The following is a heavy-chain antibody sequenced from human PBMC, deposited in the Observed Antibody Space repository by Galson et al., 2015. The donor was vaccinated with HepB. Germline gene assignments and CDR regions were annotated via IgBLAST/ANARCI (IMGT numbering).Heavy chain of an antibody. CDR3: AKDLRFYYGSGSHYGMDV. V-gene: IGHV3-9*01. CDR2: ISWNSGSI. J-gene: IGHJ6*02. CDR1: GFTFDDYA. Sequence: SLRLSCAASGFTFDDYAMHWVRQAPGKGLEWVSGISWNSGSIGYADSVKGRFTISRDDAKNSLYLQMNSLRAEDTALYYCAKDLRFYYGSGSHYGMDVWGQGTTVPVSS. D-gene: IGHD3-10*01.